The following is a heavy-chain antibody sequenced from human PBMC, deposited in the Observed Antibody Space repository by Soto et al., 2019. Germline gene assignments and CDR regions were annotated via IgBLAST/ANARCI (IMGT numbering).Heavy chain of an antibody. CDR2: IKSEPDGGTI. V-gene: IGHV3-15*05. J-gene: IGHJ4*02. D-gene: IGHD1-26*01. CDR3: TTSWEWEKVYVAY. CDR1: GFTFSNSW. Sequence: EVQLVESGGGLVKPGGSLRLSCAASGFTFSNSWMTWVRQPPGKGLEWVGQIKSEPDGGTIDDATPVKGRFTISRDDSKNTLYLQMNNLNTEDTGVYYCTTSWEWEKVYVAYWGQETLVTASP.